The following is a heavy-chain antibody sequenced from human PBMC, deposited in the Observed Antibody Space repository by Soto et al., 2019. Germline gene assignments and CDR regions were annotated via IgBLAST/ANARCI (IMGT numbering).Heavy chain of an antibody. CDR1: GFTFSSYS. CDR2: ISSSSSTI. CDR3: ARDLYDFWSGYYGRPGMDV. J-gene: IGHJ6*02. V-gene: IGHV3-48*02. D-gene: IGHD3-3*01. Sequence: EVQLVESGGGLAQPGGSLRLSCAASGFTFSSYSMNWVRQAPGKGLEWVSYISSSSSTIYYADSVKGRFTISRDNAKNSLYLQMNSLRDEDTAVYYCARDLYDFWSGYYGRPGMDVWGQGTTVTVSS.